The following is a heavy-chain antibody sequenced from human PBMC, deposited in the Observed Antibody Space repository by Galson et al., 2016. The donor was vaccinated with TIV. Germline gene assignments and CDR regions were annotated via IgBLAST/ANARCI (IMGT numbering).Heavy chain of an antibody. V-gene: IGHV4-31*03. J-gene: IGHJ6*02. CDR3: ARCRGDYYYGMDV. Sequence: TLSLTCTVSGGSISNSGYYWSWIRQHPGKGLEWIGYIYYSGNIYYNPSLKRRATLSVDRSTNQFSLRLNSVTAADTAVYSCARCRGDYYYGMDVWGQGTTVTVSS. CDR2: IYYSGNI. D-gene: IGHD3-10*01. CDR1: GGSISNSGYY.